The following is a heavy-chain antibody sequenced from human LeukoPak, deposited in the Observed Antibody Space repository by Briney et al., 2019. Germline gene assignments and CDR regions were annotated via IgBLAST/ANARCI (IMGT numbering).Heavy chain of an antibody. CDR3: ARARKYYDFWSGQWWFDP. CDR1: GGTFSSYA. Sequence: SVKASCKASGGTFSSYAISWVRQAPGQGLEWMGGIIPIFGTANYAQKFQGRVTITTDESTSTAYMELSSLRSEDTAVYYCARARKYYDFWSGQWWFDPWGQGTLVTVSS. CDR2: IIPIFGTA. J-gene: IGHJ5*02. V-gene: IGHV1-69*05. D-gene: IGHD3-3*01.